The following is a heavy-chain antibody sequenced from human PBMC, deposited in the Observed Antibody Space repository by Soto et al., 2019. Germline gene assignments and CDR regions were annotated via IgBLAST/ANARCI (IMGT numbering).Heavy chain of an antibody. CDR2: IIPMYGTT. D-gene: IGHD5-12*01. CDR1: GGSFSSSA. V-gene: IGHV1-69*13. J-gene: IGHJ6*02. CDR3: ATSVGAIGYRFFNMDV. Sequence: SVKVSCKSSGGSFSSSAITWVRQAPGQGLEWMGRIIPMYGTTLYAQTFQGRVTIPADEATSTVYMHLSSLKSEDTASYFCATSVGAIGYRFFNMDVWGQGTTVTVSS.